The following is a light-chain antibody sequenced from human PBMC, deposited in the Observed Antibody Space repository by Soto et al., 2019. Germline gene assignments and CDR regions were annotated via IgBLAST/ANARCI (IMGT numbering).Light chain of an antibody. CDR3: SSYTSSTYYD. CDR2: DVS. Sequence: QAALTQPDSVSRYPGQPITISCTGTSSDVGGYNYVSWYQQHPGKAPKLMIYDVSNRPSGVSNRFSGSKSGNTASLTISGLQAEDETDNYCSSYTSSTYYDFGTGTKVTVL. J-gene: IGLJ1*01. CDR1: SSDVGGYNY. V-gene: IGLV2-14*01.